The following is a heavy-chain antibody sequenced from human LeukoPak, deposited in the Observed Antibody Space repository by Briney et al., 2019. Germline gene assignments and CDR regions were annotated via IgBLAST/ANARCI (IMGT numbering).Heavy chain of an antibody. Sequence: ETLSLTCTVSGGSISSYYWSWIRQPPGKGLEWIGYIYYSGSTNYNPSLKSRVTISVDTSKNQFSLKLSSVTAADTAVYYCARDSAARPRFDYWGQGTLVTVSS. CDR2: IYYSGST. D-gene: IGHD6-6*01. J-gene: IGHJ4*02. V-gene: IGHV4-59*01. CDR3: ARDSAARPRFDY. CDR1: GGSISSYY.